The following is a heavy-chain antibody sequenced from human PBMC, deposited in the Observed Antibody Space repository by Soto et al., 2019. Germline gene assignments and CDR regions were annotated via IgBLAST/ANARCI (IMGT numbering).Heavy chain of an antibody. CDR2: IWYDGSNK. D-gene: IGHD5-12*01. Sequence: QVQLVESGGGVVQPGRSLRLSCAASGFTFSSYGMHWVRQAPGKGLEWVAVIWYDGSNKYYADSVKGRFTISRDNSKNTLYLQMNSLRAEDTAVYYCAREYSGYDDYYYYGMDVWGQGTTVTVSS. V-gene: IGHV3-33*01. CDR1: GFTFSSYG. CDR3: AREYSGYDDYYYYGMDV. J-gene: IGHJ6*02.